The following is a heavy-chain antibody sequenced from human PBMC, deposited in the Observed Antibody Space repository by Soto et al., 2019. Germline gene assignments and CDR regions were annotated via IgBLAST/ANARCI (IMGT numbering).Heavy chain of an antibody. CDR1: GFTFRSSW. J-gene: IGHJ4*02. V-gene: IGHV3-74*01. D-gene: IGHD6-19*01. CDR2: INSDASTK. Sequence: EVQLVESGGGLVQPGGSLRLSCVASGFTFRSSWMHWVPQAPGKGLVWVSRINSDASTKNYAVDAKGRFNITRYNAENTRYVQMDRLTAKDTAVDNCERGPTGWCGYDSWGQGTQLTVAS. CDR3: ERGPTGWCGYDS.